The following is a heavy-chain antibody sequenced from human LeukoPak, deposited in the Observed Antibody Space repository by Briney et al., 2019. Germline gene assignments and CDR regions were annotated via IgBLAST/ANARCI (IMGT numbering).Heavy chain of an antibody. J-gene: IGHJ4*02. D-gene: IGHD3-16*01. CDR2: ISGSDANT. CDR1: GFTFSDYY. V-gene: IGHV3-23*01. Sequence: PGGSLRLSCAASGFTFSDYYMSWIRQAPGKGLEWVSGISGSDANTYYADSVEGRFTISRDNFNNTLYLQMNRLRAEDTAVYYCAKRGGGVSNFDYWGQGTLVTVSS. CDR3: AKRGGGVSNFDY.